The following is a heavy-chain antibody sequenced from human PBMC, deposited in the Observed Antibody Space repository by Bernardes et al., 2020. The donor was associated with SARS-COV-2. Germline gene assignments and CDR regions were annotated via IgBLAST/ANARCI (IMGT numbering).Heavy chain of an antibody. CDR2: INHSGST. Sequence: SETLSLTCAVYGGSFSGYYWSWIRQPPGKGLEWIVVINHSGSTNFTPSLKSRVTIPVDTSKNQFSLKLSSVTAADTAVYYCARVGYEAYYFAYWGQGTLVNVSS. CDR3: ARVGYEAYYFAY. V-gene: IGHV4-34*01. J-gene: IGHJ4*02. D-gene: IGHD3-3*01. CDR1: GGSFSGYY.